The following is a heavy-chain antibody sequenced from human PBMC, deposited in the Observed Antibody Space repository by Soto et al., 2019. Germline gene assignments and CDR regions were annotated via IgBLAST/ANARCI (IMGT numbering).Heavy chain of an antibody. Sequence: PGGSLRLSCAASGFTFSSYGMHWVRQAPGKGLEWVAVISYDGSNKYYADSVKGRFTISRDNSKNTLYLQMNSLRAEDTAVYYCAKEMGDQSEFDYWGQGTLVTVSS. CDR3: AKEMGDQSEFDY. V-gene: IGHV3-30*18. J-gene: IGHJ4*02. CDR1: GFTFSSYG. D-gene: IGHD2-21*02. CDR2: ISYDGSNK.